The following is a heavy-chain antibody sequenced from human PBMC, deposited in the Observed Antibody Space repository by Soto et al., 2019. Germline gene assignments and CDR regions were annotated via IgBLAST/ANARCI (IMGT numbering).Heavy chain of an antibody. CDR1: GGSISSSSYY. Sequence: SLTCTVSGGSISSSSYYWGWIRQPPGKGLEWIGSIYYSGSTYYNPSLKSRVTISVDTSKNQFSLKLSSVTAADTAVYYCARHVQGYCSSTSCFYGMDVWGQGTTVTVSS. CDR3: ARHVQGYCSSTSCFYGMDV. CDR2: IYYSGST. J-gene: IGHJ6*02. D-gene: IGHD2-2*01. V-gene: IGHV4-39*01.